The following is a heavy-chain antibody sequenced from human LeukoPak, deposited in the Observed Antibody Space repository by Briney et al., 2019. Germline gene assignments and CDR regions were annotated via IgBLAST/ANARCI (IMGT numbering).Heavy chain of an antibody. CDR1: GFPFSSYV. J-gene: IGHJ3*02. D-gene: IGHD3/OR15-3a*01. CDR2: INHNGEMI. CDR3: VREGPRGLAFDI. V-gene: IGHV3-23*01. Sequence: GGSLRLSCAASGFPFSSYVMSWVRQAPGKGLEWVSYINHNGEMIYYPDFAKGRFTISRDNSKNTLYLQMNGLRVEDTAVYYCVREGPRGLAFDIWGQGTMVTVSS.